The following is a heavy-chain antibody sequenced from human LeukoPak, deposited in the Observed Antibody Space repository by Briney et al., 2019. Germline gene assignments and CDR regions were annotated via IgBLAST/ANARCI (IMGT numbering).Heavy chain of an antibody. CDR2: IYYSGST. CDR1: GGSISSYY. J-gene: IGHJ5*02. V-gene: IGHV4-59*01. Sequence: SETLPLTCTVAGGSISSYYWSWIRQTPGKGLEWIGYIYYSGSTNYNPSLKSRVTISVDTSKNQFSLKLSSVTAADTAVYYCASSGWYGNWFDPWGQGTLVTVSS. D-gene: IGHD6-19*01. CDR3: ASSGWYGNWFDP.